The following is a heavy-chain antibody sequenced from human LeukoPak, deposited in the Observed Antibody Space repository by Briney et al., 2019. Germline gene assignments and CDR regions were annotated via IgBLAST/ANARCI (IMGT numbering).Heavy chain of an antibody. V-gene: IGHV3-74*01. J-gene: IGHJ6*02. CDR2: INTDGSTT. CDR3: ARVRRGYCSGGSCTRGYYYYGMDV. CDR1: GFTFSSYW. Sequence: GGSLRLSCAASGFTFSSYWMHWVRQAPGTGLVWVSRINTDGSTTTYADSVKGRFTISRDNAKNTLYLQMNSLRAVDTAVYYCARVRRGYCSGGSCTRGYYYYGMDVWGQGTTVTVSS. D-gene: IGHD2-15*01.